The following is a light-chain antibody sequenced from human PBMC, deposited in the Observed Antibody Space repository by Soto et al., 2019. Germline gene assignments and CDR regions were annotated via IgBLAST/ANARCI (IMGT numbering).Light chain of an antibody. CDR2: RNN. V-gene: IGLV1-47*01. J-gene: IGLJ2*01. CDR1: SSNIGSNY. Sequence: QAVVTQPPSAYGTPGQRVTISCSGSSSNIGSNYVYWYQQLPGTAPKLLIYRNNQRPSGVPDRFSGSKSGTSASLAISGLRSEDEADYYCAAWDDSLSGHVVFGGGTKVTVL. CDR3: AAWDDSLSGHVV.